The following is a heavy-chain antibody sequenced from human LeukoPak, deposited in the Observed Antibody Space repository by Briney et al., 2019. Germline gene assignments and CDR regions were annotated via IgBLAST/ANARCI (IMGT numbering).Heavy chain of an antibody. D-gene: IGHD3-22*01. V-gene: IGHV3-21*01. CDR3: ARAEGYQESSGYYPAFDS. CDR2: IRGSSGFI. CDR1: ELTLKTYN. Sequence: GGSLKPSFEASELTLKTYNMNWFGQAPGKGLEGVSSIRGSSGFIYYADSLKGRFAVSRDNAKNSLYLQMNSLRADDTAVYYCARAEGYQESSGYYPAFDSWGQGTLVTVSS. J-gene: IGHJ4*02.